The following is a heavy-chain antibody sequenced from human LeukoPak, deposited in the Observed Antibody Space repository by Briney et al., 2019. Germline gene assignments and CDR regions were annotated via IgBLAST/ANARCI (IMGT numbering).Heavy chain of an antibody. D-gene: IGHD3-22*01. CDR2: INPNSGGT. V-gene: IGHV1-2*02. J-gene: IGHJ4*02. CDR3: ARAVQRRSLVVVVISYYFDY. Sequence: ASVKVSCKASGYTFTGYYMHWVRQAPGQGLEWMGWINPNSGGTNYAQKFQGRVTMTRDTSISTAYMELSRLRSDDTAVYYCARAVQRRSLVVVVISYYFDYWGQGTLVTVSS. CDR1: GYTFTGYY.